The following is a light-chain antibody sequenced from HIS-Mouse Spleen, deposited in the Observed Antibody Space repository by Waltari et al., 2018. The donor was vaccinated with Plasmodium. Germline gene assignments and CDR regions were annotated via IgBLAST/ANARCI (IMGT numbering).Light chain of an antibody. J-gene: IGLJ3*02. V-gene: IGLV3-10*01. CDR2: EDS. CDR3: YSTDSSGNHRV. Sequence: SYELTQPPSVSVSPGQTARITCSGDALPKKYSYLYQPKSSQAPLHVIYEDSKRTSGIPRRFSGSSSGTMATLTSSRAQVDDEADYYCYSTDSSGNHRVFGGGTKLTVL. CDR1: ALPKKY.